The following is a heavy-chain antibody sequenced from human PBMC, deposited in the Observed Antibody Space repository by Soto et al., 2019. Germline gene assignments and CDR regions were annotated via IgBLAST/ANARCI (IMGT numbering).Heavy chain of an antibody. CDR1: GFTFSSYG. J-gene: IGHJ5*02. CDR3: ARPVHYDSGDNWFAP. V-gene: IGHV3-30*03. CDR2: ISYDGSNK. Sequence: QVQLVESGGGVVQPGRSLRLSCAASGFTFSSYGMHWVRQAPGKGLEWVAVISYDGSNKYYADSVKGRFTISRDNSKNTLYLQMNSLRAEDTAVYYCARPVHYDSGDNWFAPWGQGTLVTVSS. D-gene: IGHD3-22*01.